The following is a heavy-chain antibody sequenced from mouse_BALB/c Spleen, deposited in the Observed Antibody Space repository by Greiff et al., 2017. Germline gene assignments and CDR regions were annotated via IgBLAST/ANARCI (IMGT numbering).Heavy chain of an antibody. Sequence: EVKLQESGPSLVKPSQTLSLTCSVTGDSITSGYWNWIRQFPGNKLEYMGYISYSGSTYYNPSLNSRISITRDTSKTKYYLQLNSVTTEDTATYSCARTGVARRGFDYWGQGTTLTVSS. V-gene: IGHV3-8*02. D-gene: IGHD1-1*01. J-gene: IGHJ2*01. CDR1: GDSITSGY. CDR3: ARTGVARRGFDY. CDR2: ISYSGST.